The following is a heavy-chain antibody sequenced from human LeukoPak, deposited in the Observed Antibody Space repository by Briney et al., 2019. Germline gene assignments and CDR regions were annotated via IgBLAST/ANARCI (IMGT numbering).Heavy chain of an antibody. CDR2: ISSSGSTI. CDR1: GFTVSSNY. V-gene: IGHV3-11*01. CDR3: ARVGSSWSFDY. Sequence: GGSLRLSCAASGFTVSSNYMSWVRQAPGKGLEWVSYISSSGSTIYYADSVKGRFTISRDNAKNSLYLQMNSLRAEDTAVYYCARVGSSWSFDYWGQGTLVTVSS. D-gene: IGHD6-13*01. J-gene: IGHJ4*02.